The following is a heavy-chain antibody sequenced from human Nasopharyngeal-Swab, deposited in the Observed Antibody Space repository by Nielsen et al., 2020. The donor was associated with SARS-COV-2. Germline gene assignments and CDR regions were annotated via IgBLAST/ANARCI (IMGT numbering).Heavy chain of an antibody. CDR1: GGTFSSYA. Sequence: SVKVSCKASGGTFSSYAISWVRQAPGQGLEWMGGIIPIFGTANYAQKFQGRVTITAAESTSTAYMELSSLRSEDTAVYYCAREMGDYYDSSGYAVAEGYWGQGTLVTVSS. V-gene: IGHV1-69*13. D-gene: IGHD3-22*01. CDR3: AREMGDYYDSSGYAVAEGY. J-gene: IGHJ4*02. CDR2: IIPIFGTA.